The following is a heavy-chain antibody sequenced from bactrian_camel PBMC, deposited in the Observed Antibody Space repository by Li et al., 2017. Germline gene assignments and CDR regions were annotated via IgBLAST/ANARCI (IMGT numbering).Heavy chain of an antibody. J-gene: IGHJ4*01. Sequence: QVQLVESGGGSVQAGGSLRLSCLALYFPYDTNNRMGWFRQAPGKEREGVAFCDSEGGTRYAASVKGRFTCSRNYHKAAVYLQMNGLKPDDTAMYYCAARIGGGCELLHGNYYYWGQGTQVTVS. CDR1: YFPYDTNNR. D-gene: IGHD1*01. CDR2: CDSEGGT. CDR3: AARIGGGCELLHGNYYY. V-gene: IGHV3S63*01.